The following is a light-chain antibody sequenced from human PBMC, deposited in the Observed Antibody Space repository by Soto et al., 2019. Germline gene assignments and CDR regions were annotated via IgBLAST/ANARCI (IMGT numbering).Light chain of an antibody. CDR3: QQYNSYSWT. CDR1: QSISSW. J-gene: IGKJ1*01. Sequence: DIQMTQSPSTLSASVGDRVTITCRASQSISSWLAWYQQKPGKAPKLLIYKASSLESGVPSRFSGSGSGTEFTITISCLQPDVFATYYCQQYNSYSWTFGQGTKVEIK. CDR2: KAS. V-gene: IGKV1-5*03.